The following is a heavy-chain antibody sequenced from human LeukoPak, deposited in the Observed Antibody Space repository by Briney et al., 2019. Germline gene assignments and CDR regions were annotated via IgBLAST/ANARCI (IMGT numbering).Heavy chain of an antibody. D-gene: IGHD3-10*01. CDR3: ARASSYNDATRYNLAWFGP. Sequence: SETLSLTCADYGGPFSGFFWSWIRQPPGKGLEWIGEINHSGSTNCNPSLKSRGTIYIDTSKKQFSLKLTSVTAADTAVYYCARASSYNDATRYNLAWFGPWGQGTLVTVSS. CDR2: INHSGST. CDR1: GGPFSGFF. J-gene: IGHJ5*02. V-gene: IGHV4-34*01.